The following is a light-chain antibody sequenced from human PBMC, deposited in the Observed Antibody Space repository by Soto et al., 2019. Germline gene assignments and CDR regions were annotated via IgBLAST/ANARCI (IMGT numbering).Light chain of an antibody. CDR2: DTS. V-gene: IGKV3-15*01. Sequence: EIGLTQSPGTLSLSPEGSATRSCSASQSVSNNYLAWYQQKPGQAPRPLIYDTSTRATGIPARFSGSGSGTEFTLTISSLQSEDLAVYYCQQYNNWPPTSGRGTRLRL. CDR1: QSVSNN. CDR3: QQYNNWPPT. J-gene: IGKJ5*01.